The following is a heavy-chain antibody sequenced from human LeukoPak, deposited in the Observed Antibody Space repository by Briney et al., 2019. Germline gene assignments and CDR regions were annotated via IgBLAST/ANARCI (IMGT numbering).Heavy chain of an antibody. D-gene: IGHD2-15*01. Sequence: GGSLRLSCAASGFTFSSYWMHWVRQAPGKGLVWVSRINSDGSSTSYADSVKGRFTISRDNAKNTLYLPMNSLRAEDTAVYYCARVVGYCSGGSCFNWFDPWGQGTLVTVSS. CDR1: GFTFSSYW. CDR3: ARVVGYCSGGSCFNWFDP. CDR2: INSDGSST. V-gene: IGHV3-74*01. J-gene: IGHJ5*02.